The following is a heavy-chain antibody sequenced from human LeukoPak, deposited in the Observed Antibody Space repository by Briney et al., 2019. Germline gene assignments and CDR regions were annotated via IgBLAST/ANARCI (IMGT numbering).Heavy chain of an antibody. CDR1: GFTVTDFS. Sequence: GSLRLSCAASGFTVTDFSVNWVRQAPGQGLEWLSSVTGKSGTMYYADSVKGRFTISRDNSKNTLYLQMNSLRAEDTAVYYCARYGRASIAVAQSDYYYGMDVWGQGTTVTVSS. V-gene: IGHV3-48*01. CDR2: VTGKSGTM. D-gene: IGHD6-19*01. CDR3: ARYGRASIAVAQSDYYYGMDV. J-gene: IGHJ6*02.